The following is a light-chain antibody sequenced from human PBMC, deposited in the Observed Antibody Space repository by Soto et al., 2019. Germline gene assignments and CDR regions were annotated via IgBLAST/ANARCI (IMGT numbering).Light chain of an antibody. CDR2: DDS. Sequence: QSALTQPASVSGSPGQSITISCTGTSSDIGNYDFVSWYQQVPGTAPKLLIFDDSKRPSGIPDRFFGSKSGTSATLGITGLQTGDEADYYCGTWDSRLTVVLFGAGTKLTVL. CDR1: SSDIGNYDF. CDR3: GTWDSRLTVVL. J-gene: IGLJ2*01. V-gene: IGLV1-51*01.